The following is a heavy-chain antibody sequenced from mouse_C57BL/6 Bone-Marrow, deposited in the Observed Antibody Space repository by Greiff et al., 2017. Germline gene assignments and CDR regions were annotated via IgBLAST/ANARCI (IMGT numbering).Heavy chain of an antibody. CDR1: GYTFTSYW. CDR2: IDPNSGGT. Sequence: VQLQQSGAELVKPGASVKLSCKASGYTFTSYWMHWVKQRPGRGLEWIGRIDPNSGGTKYNEKFKSKATLTVDKPSSTAYMQLSSLTSEDSAVYYCASALTTVVAQDWYFDVWGTGTTVTVSS. CDR3: ASALTTVVAQDWYFDV. D-gene: IGHD1-1*01. J-gene: IGHJ1*03. V-gene: IGHV1-72*01.